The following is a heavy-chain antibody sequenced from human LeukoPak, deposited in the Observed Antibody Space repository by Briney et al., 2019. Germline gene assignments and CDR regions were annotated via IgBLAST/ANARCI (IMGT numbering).Heavy chain of an antibody. CDR3: ARDHPTTVVLFQTGYYYHGMDV. V-gene: IGHV4-4*07. Sequence: SETLSLTCTVSGGSISSYYWSWIRQPAGKGLEWIGRIYTSGSTNYNPSLKSRVTMSVDTSKNQFSLKLSSVTAADTAVYYCARDHPTTVVLFQTGYYYHGMDVWGQGTTVTVSS. J-gene: IGHJ6*02. D-gene: IGHD4-23*01. CDR1: GGSISSYY. CDR2: IYTSGST.